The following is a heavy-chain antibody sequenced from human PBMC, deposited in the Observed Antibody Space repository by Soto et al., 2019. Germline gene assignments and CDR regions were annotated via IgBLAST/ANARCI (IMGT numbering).Heavy chain of an antibody. CDR3: AREDIVGATTNYYYGMDV. J-gene: IGHJ6*02. CDR2: IYTSGST. V-gene: IGHV4-4*07. D-gene: IGHD1-26*01. Sequence: PSETLSLTCTVSGGSTSSYYWSWIRQPAGKGLGWIGRIYTSGSTNYNPSLKSRVTMSVDTSKNQFSLKLSSVTAADTAVYYCAREDIVGATTNYYYGMDVWGQGTTVTVSS. CDR1: GGSTSSYY.